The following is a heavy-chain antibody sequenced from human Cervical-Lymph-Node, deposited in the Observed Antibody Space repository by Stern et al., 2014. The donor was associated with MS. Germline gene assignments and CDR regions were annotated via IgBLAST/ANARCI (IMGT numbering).Heavy chain of an antibody. CDR3: ARGETPIPSYGMDV. CDR1: GGTFSGYA. V-gene: IGHV1-69*06. J-gene: IGHJ6*01. Sequence: VQLVESGAEVKRPGSSVKVSCKASGGTFSGYAITWVRQAPGQGLEWRGGIVPIFGTSKYAQKFQGRVTITADKSTGTAYMELNSLKSNDTAVYYCARGETPIPSYGMDVWGQGTTVTVSS. D-gene: IGHD3-16*01. CDR2: IVPIFGTS.